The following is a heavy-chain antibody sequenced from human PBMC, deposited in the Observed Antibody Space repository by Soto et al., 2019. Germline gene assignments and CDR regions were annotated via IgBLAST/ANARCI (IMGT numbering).Heavy chain of an antibody. Sequence: PGGSLRLSCAASGFTFSSCAMSWVRQAPGKGLEWVSDISGSGGSTYYADSVKGRFTISRDNSKNTLYLQMNSLRADDTAVYYCARGSGYSFGYPLWFAPWGQGTLVTVSS. J-gene: IGHJ5*02. V-gene: IGHV3-23*01. CDR1: GFTFSSCA. CDR2: ISGSGGST. CDR3: ARGSGYSFGYPLWFAP. D-gene: IGHD5-18*01.